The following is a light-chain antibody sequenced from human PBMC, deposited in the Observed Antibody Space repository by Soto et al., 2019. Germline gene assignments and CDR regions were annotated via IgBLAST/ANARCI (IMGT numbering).Light chain of an antibody. Sequence: DIQMTQSPSTLSASVGDRVTITCRASQYIHNYLAWYQQKPGEAPKLLIYEAANLESGVPSRFSGSGTGTESTLTISSLQPDDCATYYCQQSNNYPWTFGQGTRVEI. CDR3: QQSNNYPWT. V-gene: IGKV1-5*03. CDR2: EAA. CDR1: QYIHNY. J-gene: IGKJ1*01.